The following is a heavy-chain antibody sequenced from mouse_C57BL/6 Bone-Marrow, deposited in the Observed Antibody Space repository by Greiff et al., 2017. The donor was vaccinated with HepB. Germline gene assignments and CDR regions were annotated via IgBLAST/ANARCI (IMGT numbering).Heavy chain of an antibody. CDR2: IDPETGGT. Sequence: QVQLQQSGAELVRPGASVTLSCKASGYTFTDYEMHWVKQTPVHGLEWIGAIDPETGGTAYNEKFKGKATLTAEKSSSTAYMQLSSLTSEDSAVYFCARQSYGSSYRYFDVWGTGTTVTVSS. CDR1: GYTFTDYE. J-gene: IGHJ1*03. V-gene: IGHV1-15*01. CDR3: ARQSYGSSYRYFDV. D-gene: IGHD1-1*01.